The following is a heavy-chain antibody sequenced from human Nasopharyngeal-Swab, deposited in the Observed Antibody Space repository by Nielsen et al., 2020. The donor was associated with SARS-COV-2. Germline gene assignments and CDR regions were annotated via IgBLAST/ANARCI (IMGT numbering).Heavy chain of an antibody. V-gene: IGHV1-24*01. J-gene: IGHJ6*02. CDR3: RVVPAAMWYYYYGMDV. D-gene: IGHD2-2*01. CDR1: GYTLTELS. CDR2: FDPEDGET. Sequence: ASVKVSCKVSGYTLTELSMHWVRQAPGKGLEWMGGFDPEDGETIYAQKFQGRVTMTEDISTDTAYMELSSLRSEDTAVYYCRVVPAAMWYYYYGMDVWGQGTTVTVSS.